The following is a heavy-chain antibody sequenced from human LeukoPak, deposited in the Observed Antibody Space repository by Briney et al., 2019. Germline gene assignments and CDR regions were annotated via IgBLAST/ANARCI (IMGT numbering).Heavy chain of an antibody. Sequence: GASVKVSCKASGGTFSSYAISWVRQAPGQGLEWMGRIIPIFGTANYAQKFQGRVTITADKSTSTAYMELSSLRSEDTAVYYCAREGTGTDFEYWGQGTLVTVSS. J-gene: IGHJ4*02. V-gene: IGHV1-69*06. CDR2: IIPIFGTA. CDR1: GGTFSSYA. CDR3: AREGTGTDFEY. D-gene: IGHD1-1*01.